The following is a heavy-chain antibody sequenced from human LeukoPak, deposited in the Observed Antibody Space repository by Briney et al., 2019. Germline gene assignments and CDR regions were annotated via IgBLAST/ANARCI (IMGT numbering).Heavy chain of an antibody. J-gene: IGHJ4*02. CDR1: GFTFDDYA. CDR3: AKDIGGYSFADDY. Sequence: GGSLRLSCAASGFTFDDYAMHWVRQGPGKGLEWVSLISGDGGITYYADSVKGRFTIYRDNSKNSLYLQMNSLRTEDTALYYCAKDIGGYSFADDYWGQGTLVTVSS. CDR2: ISGDGGIT. D-gene: IGHD5-18*01. V-gene: IGHV3-43*02.